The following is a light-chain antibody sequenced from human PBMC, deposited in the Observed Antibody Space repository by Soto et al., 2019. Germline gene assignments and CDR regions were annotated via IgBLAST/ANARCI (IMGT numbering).Light chain of an antibody. V-gene: IGLV2-14*01. Sequence: QSVLTQPASVSGSPGQSITISCTGTSSDVGYYNYVSWYQQHPGKAPKLMIYEVSNRPSGISNRFSGSKSGNTASLTISGLQAGDEADYYCSSYATTSTYVFGTGTKLTVL. CDR3: SSYATTSTYV. J-gene: IGLJ1*01. CDR2: EVS. CDR1: SSDVGYYNY.